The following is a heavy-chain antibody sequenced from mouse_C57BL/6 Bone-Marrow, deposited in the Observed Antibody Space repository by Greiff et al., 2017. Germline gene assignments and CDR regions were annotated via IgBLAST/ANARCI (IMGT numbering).Heavy chain of an antibody. CDR1: GYTFSSYW. Sequence: VQLQQSGAELMEPGASVKISCKATGYTFSSYWIEWVKQRPGHGLEWIGEILPGSGSTNYNEKFKGKATFTADTSSNTAYMQLSSLTSEDSAVYYCARSPYGNYYFDYWGQGTTLTVSS. D-gene: IGHD2-10*02. J-gene: IGHJ2*01. CDR3: ARSPYGNYYFDY. V-gene: IGHV1-9*01. CDR2: ILPGSGST.